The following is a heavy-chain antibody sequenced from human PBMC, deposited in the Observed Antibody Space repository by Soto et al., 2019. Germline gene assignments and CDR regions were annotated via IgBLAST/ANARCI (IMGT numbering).Heavy chain of an antibody. Sequence: GGSLRLSCAASGFTFSTYWMHWVRQAPGKGLVWVPRINSDGSSTTYADYVKGRFTISRDNAKNTLFLQMNSLRAEDSAVYYCARVAGVNGDYVNWFDPWGQGT. CDR1: GFTFSTYW. J-gene: IGHJ5*02. CDR3: ARVAGVNGDYVNWFDP. D-gene: IGHD4-17*01. CDR2: INSDGSST. V-gene: IGHV3-74*01.